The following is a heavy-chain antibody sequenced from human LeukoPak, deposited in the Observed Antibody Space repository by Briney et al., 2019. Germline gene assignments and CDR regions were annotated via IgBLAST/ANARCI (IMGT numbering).Heavy chain of an antibody. CDR2: ISNSSSYI. Sequence: PGGSLRLSCAASGFTFSSYSMNWVRQAPGKGLEWVSSISNSSSYIYYADSVKGRFTISRDNAKNSLYLQMNSLRAEDTAVYYCARDSSRYYYDSSGHCPDYWGQGTLVTVSS. CDR1: GFTFSSYS. V-gene: IGHV3-21*01. D-gene: IGHD3-22*01. J-gene: IGHJ4*02. CDR3: ARDSSRYYYDSSGHCPDY.